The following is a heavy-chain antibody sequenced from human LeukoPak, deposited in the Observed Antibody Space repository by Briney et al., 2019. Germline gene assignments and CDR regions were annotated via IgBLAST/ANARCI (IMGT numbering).Heavy chain of an antibody. Sequence: GGSLRLSCATSGFTFNMYAMNWVRQAPGKGLEWVSIISGNGINTYYADSVKGRFTISRDDSKNTLYLQMNSLRVDDTAIYYCARGVSDWGQGTLVTVAS. CDR1: GFTFNMYA. D-gene: IGHD3-16*01. CDR2: ISGNGINT. J-gene: IGHJ4*02. V-gene: IGHV3-23*01. CDR3: ARGVSD.